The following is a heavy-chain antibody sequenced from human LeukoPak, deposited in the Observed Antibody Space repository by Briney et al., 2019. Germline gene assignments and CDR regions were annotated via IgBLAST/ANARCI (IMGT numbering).Heavy chain of an antibody. D-gene: IGHD2-2*01. V-gene: IGHV3-21*01. CDR2: ISSSSSYI. J-gene: IGHJ4*02. CDR3: ARDFPHHCSSTSCYAFDY. Sequence: GGSLRLSCAASGFTFSSYSMNWVRQAPGKGLEWVSSISSSSSYIYYADSVKGRVTISRDNAKNSLYLQMNSLRVEDTAVYYCARDFPHHCSSTSCYAFDYWGQGTLVTVSS. CDR1: GFTFSSYS.